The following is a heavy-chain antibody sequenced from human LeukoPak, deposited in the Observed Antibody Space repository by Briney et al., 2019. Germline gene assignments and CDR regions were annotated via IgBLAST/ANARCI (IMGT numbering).Heavy chain of an antibody. CDR3: ARSLQLWFFGHEYFQH. CDR2: IKQDGSEE. J-gene: IGHJ1*01. CDR1: GFTFSSYS. V-gene: IGHV3-7*03. Sequence: PGGSLRLSCAASGFTFSSYSMSWVRQAAGKGLEWVSNIKQDGSEEYEVDSAKGRFTISRANAKGSLYLKMNSLRAEDTAVYYCARSLQLWFFGHEYFQHWGQGTLVTVSS. D-gene: IGHD5-18*01.